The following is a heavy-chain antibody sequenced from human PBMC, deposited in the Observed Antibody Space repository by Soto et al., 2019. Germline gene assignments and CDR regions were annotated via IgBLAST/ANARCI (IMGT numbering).Heavy chain of an antibody. CDR2: LDYSGTA. CDR1: GGTITSEDYY. Sequence: ESLCIDIAVAGGTITSEDYYWSWSRQPPGKGLEWIRTLDYSGTAHYNPSLKSRINISADPSKNQVSLTLTSVTAADTAVYYCARQGSYWGQGALVTVSS. J-gene: IGHJ4*02. V-gene: IGHV4-39*01. CDR3: ARQGSY.